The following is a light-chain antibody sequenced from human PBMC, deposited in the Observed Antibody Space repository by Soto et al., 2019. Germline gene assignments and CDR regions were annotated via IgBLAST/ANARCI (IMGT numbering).Light chain of an antibody. V-gene: IGLV8-61*01. CDR2: NTN. CDR3: CSFAGSSTS. J-gene: IGLJ3*02. Sequence: QAVVTQEPSFSVSPGGTVTLTCGLSSDSVSASHFPSWYQQTPGQAPRTLIYNTNTRSSGVPDRFSGSKSGNTASLTISGLQAEDEADYYCCSFAGSSTSFGGGTKVTVL. CDR1: SDSVSASHF.